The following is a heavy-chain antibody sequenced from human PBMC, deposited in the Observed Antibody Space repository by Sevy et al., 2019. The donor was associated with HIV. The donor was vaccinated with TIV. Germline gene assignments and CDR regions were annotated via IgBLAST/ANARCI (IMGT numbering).Heavy chain of an antibody. D-gene: IGHD3-16*02. CDR2: ISYDGSNK. CDR3: AKDQGDYVWGTFRDY. J-gene: IGHJ4*02. Sequence: GGSLRLSCAASGFTFSSYAMHWVRQAPGKGLEWVAVISYDGSNKYYADSVKGRFTISRDNSKNTLYLQMNSLRAEDTAVYYCAKDQGDYVWGTFRDYWGQGTLVTVSS. CDR1: GFTFSSYA. V-gene: IGHV3-30*04.